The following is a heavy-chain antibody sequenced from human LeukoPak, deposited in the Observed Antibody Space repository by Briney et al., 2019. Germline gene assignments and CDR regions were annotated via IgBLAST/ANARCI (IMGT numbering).Heavy chain of an antibody. V-gene: IGHV3-30*18. Sequence: GGSLRLSCAASGFTFSKYDMHWVRQAPGKGLEWVAVISYDGSNKYYVDSVKGRFTISRDNSKNTLYLQMNRLRAEDTAVYYCAKSGYYYDSSGLTYDGNYYFDYWGQGTLVIVSS. CDR2: ISYDGSNK. CDR3: AKSGYYYDSSGLTYDGNYYFDY. CDR1: GFTFSKYD. J-gene: IGHJ4*02. D-gene: IGHD3-22*01.